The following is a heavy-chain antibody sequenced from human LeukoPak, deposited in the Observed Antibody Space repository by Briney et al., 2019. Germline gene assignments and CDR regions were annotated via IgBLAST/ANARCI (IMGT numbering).Heavy chain of an antibody. D-gene: IGHD6-6*01. V-gene: IGHV1-69*06. J-gene: IGHJ4*02. CDR3: ARDGSSSNDY. Sequence: SVKVSCEASGGTFSSYAISWVRQAPGQGLEWMGRIIPIFGTANYAQKFQGRVTITADKSTSTAYMELSSLRSEDTAVYYCARDGSSSNDYWGQGTLVTVSS. CDR2: IIPIFGTA. CDR1: GGTFSSYA.